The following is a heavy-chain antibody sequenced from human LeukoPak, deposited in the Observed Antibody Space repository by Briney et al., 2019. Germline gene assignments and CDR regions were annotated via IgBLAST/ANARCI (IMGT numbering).Heavy chain of an antibody. CDR1: GGAISSYY. CDR3: AREVYYGSGSYFDY. D-gene: IGHD3-10*01. V-gene: IGHV4-59*01. J-gene: IGHJ4*02. CDR2: IYYSGST. Sequence: PSETLSLTCIVSGGAISSYYCSWIRQPPGKGLEWIGYIYYSGSTNYNPSLKGRVTISVDTSKNQFSLKLSSVTAADTAVYYCAREVYYGSGSYFDYWGQGTLVTVSS.